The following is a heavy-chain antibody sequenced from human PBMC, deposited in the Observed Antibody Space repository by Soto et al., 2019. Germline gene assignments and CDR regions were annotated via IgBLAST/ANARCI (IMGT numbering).Heavy chain of an antibody. Sequence: GESLKISCKGSGYSFTSYWIGWVRQMPGKGLEWMGIIYPGDSDTRYSPSFQGQVTISADKSISTAYLQWSSLKASDTAMYYCARQGVAAAGTGYYYYYGMDVCGQGTTVPVSS. J-gene: IGHJ6*02. D-gene: IGHD6-13*01. CDR3: ARQGVAAAGTGYYYYYGMDV. CDR1: GYSFTSYW. CDR2: IYPGDSDT. V-gene: IGHV5-51*01.